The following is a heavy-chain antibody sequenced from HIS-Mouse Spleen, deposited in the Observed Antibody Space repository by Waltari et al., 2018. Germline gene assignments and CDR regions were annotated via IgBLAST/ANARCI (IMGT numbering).Heavy chain of an antibody. Sequence: QVQLVQPGAEGKKPGASVKASCQASAYTSSGYYMHWVRQAPGQGLEWMGWINPNSGGTNYAQKFQGRVTMTRDTSISTAYMELSRLRSDDTAVYYCARDSIAVMDVWGQGTTVTVSS. CDR1: AYTSSGYY. CDR2: INPNSGGT. CDR3: ARDSIAVMDV. V-gene: IGHV1-2*02. D-gene: IGHD6-19*01. J-gene: IGHJ6*02.